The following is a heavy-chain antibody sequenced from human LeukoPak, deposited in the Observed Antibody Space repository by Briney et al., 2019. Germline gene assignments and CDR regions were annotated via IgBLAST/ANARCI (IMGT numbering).Heavy chain of an antibody. J-gene: IGHJ3*02. Sequence: GGSLRLSCAASGFTFSSYSMNWVRQAPGKGLEWVSYISSSGSTIYYADSVKGRFTISRDNAKKSLYLQMNSLRAEDTAVYYCARARLTDYVWGRRTFDIWGQGTMVTISS. V-gene: IGHV3-48*04. CDR1: GFTFSSYS. CDR2: ISSSGSTI. CDR3: ARARLTDYVWGRRTFDI. D-gene: IGHD3-16*01.